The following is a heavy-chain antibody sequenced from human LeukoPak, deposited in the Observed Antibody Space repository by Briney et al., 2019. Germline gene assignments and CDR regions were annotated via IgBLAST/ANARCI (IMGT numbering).Heavy chain of an antibody. J-gene: IGHJ5*02. CDR2: ISGGGETT. CDR3: VKDRGSGPFFVPCSFDP. Sequence: GGSLRLSCVASGFNFDNFAMSWVRQAPGTGLEWVAGISGGGETTYYADSTRGRFTISRDNSKNTLYHQMNSLGVEDTAVYYCVKDRGSGPFFVPCSFDPWGQGTLVTVSS. CDR1: GFNFDNFA. V-gene: IGHV3-23*01. D-gene: IGHD3-3*02.